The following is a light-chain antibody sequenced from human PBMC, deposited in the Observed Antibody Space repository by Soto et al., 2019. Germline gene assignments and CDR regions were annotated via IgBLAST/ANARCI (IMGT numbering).Light chain of an antibody. CDR3: QQFNNWLFT. V-gene: IGKV3-15*01. J-gene: IGKJ5*01. CDR2: GAS. Sequence: EIVMTQSLATLSVSPGERATLSCRASQSVGYNLAWYQQKPGQAPRLLIYGASARATGIPARFSGSGSGAEFTLNISSLQSEDFAVYYCQQFNNWLFTFGHGTR. CDR1: QSVGYN.